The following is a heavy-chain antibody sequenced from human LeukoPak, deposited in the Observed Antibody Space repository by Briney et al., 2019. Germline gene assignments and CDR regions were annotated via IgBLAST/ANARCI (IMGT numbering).Heavy chain of an antibody. D-gene: IGHD5-12*01. CDR2: IYYSGST. J-gene: IGHJ4*02. Sequence: PSQTLSLTCTVSGGSISSGDYYWSWIRQPPGKGLEWIGYIYYSGSTYYNPSLKSRVTISVDTSKNQFSLKLSSVTAADTAVYYCARGVEYRGDTLDYWGQGTLVTVSS. V-gene: IGHV4-30-4*08. CDR3: ARGVEYRGDTLDY. CDR1: GGSISSGDYY.